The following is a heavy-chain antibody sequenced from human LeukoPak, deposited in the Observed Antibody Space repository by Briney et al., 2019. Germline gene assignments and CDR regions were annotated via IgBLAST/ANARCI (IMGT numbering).Heavy chain of an antibody. Sequence: SETLSLTCAVYGGSFSGYYWSWIRQPPGKGLEWIGEINHSGSTNYNPSLKSRVTISVDTSKNQFSLKLSSVTAADTAVYYCASDRGSGSWYGRDYWGQGTLVTVPS. CDR1: GGSFSGYY. V-gene: IGHV4-34*01. CDR2: INHSGST. D-gene: IGHD6-13*01. J-gene: IGHJ4*02. CDR3: ASDRGSGSWYGRDY.